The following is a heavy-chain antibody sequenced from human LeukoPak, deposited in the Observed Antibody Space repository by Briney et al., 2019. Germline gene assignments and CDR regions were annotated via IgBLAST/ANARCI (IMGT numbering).Heavy chain of an antibody. CDR3: ATNLVVEYWITYMDV. CDR1: GFTFGNYA. CDR2: ITGGGSTT. Sequence: GGSLRLSCAASGFTFGNYAMSWVRQAPGKGLEWVSSITGGGSTTYHSDAVRGRFTISRDKSRDMVYLQMISLRVEDTAVYYCATNLVVEYWITYMDVWGKGTTVTVSS. J-gene: IGHJ6*03. D-gene: IGHD1-1*01. V-gene: IGHV3-23*01.